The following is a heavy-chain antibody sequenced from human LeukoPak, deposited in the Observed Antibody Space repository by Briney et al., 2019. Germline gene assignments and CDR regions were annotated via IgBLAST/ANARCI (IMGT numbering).Heavy chain of an antibody. V-gene: IGHV3-30*18. CDR2: IAHDGSIK. CDR1: GFAFTTYG. CDR3: AKEWKEYASGWFLDY. J-gene: IGHJ4*02. D-gene: IGHD6-19*01. Sequence: PGGSLRLSCADSGFAFTTYGMHWLRQAPGRGLEWVGVIAHDGSIKYYSDFVKGRFTISRDNAKNTLYLEMSSLRPEDTAVYYCAKEWKEYASGWFLDYWGQGILVTVSS.